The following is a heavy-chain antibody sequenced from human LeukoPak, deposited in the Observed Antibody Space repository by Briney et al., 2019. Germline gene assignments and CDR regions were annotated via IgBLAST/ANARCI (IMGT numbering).Heavy chain of an antibody. CDR3: AREPSIAADEQFDP. Sequence: ASVKVSCKASGYTFTSYAMNWVRQAPGQGLEWMGWINTNTGNPTYAQGFTGRFVFSLDTSVSTAYLQISSLKAEDTAVYYCAREPSIAADEQFDPWGQGTLVTVSS. D-gene: IGHD6-13*01. J-gene: IGHJ5*02. V-gene: IGHV7-4-1*02. CDR1: GYTFTSYA. CDR2: INTNTGNP.